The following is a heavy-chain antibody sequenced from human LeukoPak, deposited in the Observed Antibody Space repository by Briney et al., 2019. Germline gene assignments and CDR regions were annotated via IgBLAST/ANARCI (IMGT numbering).Heavy chain of an antibody. J-gene: IGHJ4*02. D-gene: IGHD6-13*01. CDR1: GGSFSGYY. CDR3: ARDGYSSSPFDY. Sequence: SETLSLTCAVYGGSFSGYYWSWIRQPPGKGLEWIGEINRSGSTNYNPSLKSRVTISVDTSKNQFSLKLSSVTAADTAVYYCARDGYSSSPFDYWGQGTLVTVSS. V-gene: IGHV4-34*01. CDR2: INRSGST.